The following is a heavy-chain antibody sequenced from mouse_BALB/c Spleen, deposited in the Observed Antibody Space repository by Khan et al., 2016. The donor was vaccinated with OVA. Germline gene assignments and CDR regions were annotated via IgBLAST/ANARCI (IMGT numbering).Heavy chain of an antibody. CDR1: GFNIKDYY. CDR3: TRSGYSAWFAY. Sequence: EVQLQESGAELVRPGALVKLSCKAAGFNIKDYYMHWVKQRPEQGLEWIGWIDPENGETVYDPKFQGKASITANTSSNTAYLQLSSLTSEDTAVDYCTRSGYSAWFAYWGQGTPVTVSA. J-gene: IGHJ3*01. V-gene: IGHV14-1*02. CDR2: IDPENGET.